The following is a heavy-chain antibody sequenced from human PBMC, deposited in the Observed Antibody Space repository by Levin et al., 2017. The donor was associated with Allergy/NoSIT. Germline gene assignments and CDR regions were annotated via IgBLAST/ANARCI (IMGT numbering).Heavy chain of an antibody. CDR3: ARPMVRGAIQH. Sequence: SQTLSLTCAVYGGSFSGYYWSWIRQPPGKGLEWIGEINHSGSTNYNPSLKSRVTISVDTSKNQFSLKLSSVTAADTAVYYCARPMVRGAIQHWGQGTLVTVSS. J-gene: IGHJ1*01. D-gene: IGHD3-10*01. V-gene: IGHV4-34*01. CDR2: INHSGST. CDR1: GGSFSGYY.